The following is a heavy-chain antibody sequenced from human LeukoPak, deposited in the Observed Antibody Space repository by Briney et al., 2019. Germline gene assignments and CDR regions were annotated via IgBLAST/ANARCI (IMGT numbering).Heavy chain of an antibody. V-gene: IGHV4-59*01. J-gene: IGHJ5*02. CDR3: ARSRGGYGDYGSWFDP. D-gene: IGHD4-17*01. CDR1: GGSISSYY. CDR2: IYYSGST. Sequence: SETLSLTCTVSGGSISSYYWSWIRQPPGKGLEWIGYIYYSGSTNYNPSLKSRVTISVDTSKNQFSLKLTSVTAADTAVYYCARSRGGYGDYGSWFDPWGQGTLVTVSS.